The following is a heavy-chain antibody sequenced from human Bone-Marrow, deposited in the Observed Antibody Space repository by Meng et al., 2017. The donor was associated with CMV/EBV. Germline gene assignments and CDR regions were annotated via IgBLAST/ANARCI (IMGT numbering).Heavy chain of an antibody. Sequence: SETLSLTCTVSGGSISRSSYYWGWIRQPPGKGLEWIGSIYYSGSTYYNPSLKSRVTVAVDTSKNQFSLKLSSVTAADTAVYYCARGALVGATRGYYFDYWGQGTLVTVSS. V-gene: IGHV4-39*07. J-gene: IGHJ4*02. CDR2: IYYSGST. CDR3: ARGALVGATRGYYFDY. CDR1: GGSISRSSYY. D-gene: IGHD1-26*01.